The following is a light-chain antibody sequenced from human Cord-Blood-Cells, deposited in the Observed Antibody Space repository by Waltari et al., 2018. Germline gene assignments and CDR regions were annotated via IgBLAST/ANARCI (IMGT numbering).Light chain of an antibody. CDR2: GAS. CDR1: QSVSSSY. CDR3: QQYGRT. V-gene: IGKV3-20*01. J-gene: IGKJ1*01. Sequence: EIVLTQSPGTLSLSPGERATLSCRASQSVSSSYLAWYQQTPGQAPRLIIYGASSRATGIPDRFSGSGSGTDFTLTISRLEPEDFAVYYCQQYGRTFGQGTKVEIK.